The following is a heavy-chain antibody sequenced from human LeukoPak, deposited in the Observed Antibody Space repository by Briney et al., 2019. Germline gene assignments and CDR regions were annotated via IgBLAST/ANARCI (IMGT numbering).Heavy chain of an antibody. CDR3: ATITTYYLNY. J-gene: IGHJ4*02. V-gene: IGHV1-24*01. CDR1: GYTLTELS. CDR2: FDPEDGET. Sequence: GASVKVSCKVSGYTLTELSMHWVRQAPGKGLEWMGGFDPEDGETIYAQKFQGRVTVTEDTSTDTAYMELSSLRSEDTAVYYCATITTYYLNYWGQGTLVTVSS. D-gene: IGHD1-14*01.